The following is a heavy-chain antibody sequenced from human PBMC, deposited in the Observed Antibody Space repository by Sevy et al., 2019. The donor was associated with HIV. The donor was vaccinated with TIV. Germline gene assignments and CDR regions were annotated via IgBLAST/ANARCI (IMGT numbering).Heavy chain of an antibody. Sequence: GGSLRLSCAASGFTFDDYAMHWVRQAPGKGLEWVSGISWNSGSIGYADSVKGRFTISRDNAKNSLYLQMNSLRVEDTAVYFCAKRVAGALAALDIWGQGTMVTVSS. V-gene: IGHV3-9*01. CDR2: ISWNSGSI. D-gene: IGHD3-10*01. CDR1: GFTFDDYA. J-gene: IGHJ3*02. CDR3: AKRVAGALAALDI.